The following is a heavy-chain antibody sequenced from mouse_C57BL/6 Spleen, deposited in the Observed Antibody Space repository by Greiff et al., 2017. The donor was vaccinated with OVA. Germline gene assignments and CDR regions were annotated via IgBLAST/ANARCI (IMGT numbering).Heavy chain of an antibody. V-gene: IGHV1-15*01. CDR3: ARYSTLRGYFDY. D-gene: IGHD2-5*01. CDR1: GYTFTDYE. J-gene: IGHJ2*01. Sequence: VHLLQSGAELVRPGASVTLSCKASGYTFTDYEMHWVKQTPVHGLEWIGAIDPGTGGTAYNQKFKGKATLTADKSSSTAYMELSSLTSEDSAVYYCARYSTLRGYFDYWGQGTTLTVSS. CDR2: IDPGTGGT.